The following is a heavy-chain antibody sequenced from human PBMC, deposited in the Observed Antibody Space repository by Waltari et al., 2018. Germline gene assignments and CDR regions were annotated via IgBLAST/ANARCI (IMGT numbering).Heavy chain of an antibody. CDR3: ARLQWLAQNPWFDY. CDR1: GGTFSSYA. D-gene: IGHD6-19*01. V-gene: IGHV5-51*01. Sequence: VQLVQSGAEVKKPGSSVKVSCKASGGTFSSYAISWVRQAPGQGLEWMGGIIYPGDSDTRYSPSFQGQVTISADKSISTAYLQWSSLKASDTAMYYCARLQWLAQNPWFDYWGQGTLVTVSS. CDR2: IYPGDSDT. J-gene: IGHJ4*02.